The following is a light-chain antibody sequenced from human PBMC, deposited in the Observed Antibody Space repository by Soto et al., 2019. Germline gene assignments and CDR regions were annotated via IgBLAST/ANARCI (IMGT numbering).Light chain of an antibody. CDR2: AAY. Sequence: ATQMTQSPSSLSASVGDRVTITCRASQGTRNDLGWYQQKPGKAPKLLIYAAYSLQSGVPSRFSGSGSGTDFTLTITSLQPEDVATYYCLQDYTYPLTFGGGTKVEI. J-gene: IGKJ4*01. CDR3: LQDYTYPLT. CDR1: QGTRND. V-gene: IGKV1-6*01.